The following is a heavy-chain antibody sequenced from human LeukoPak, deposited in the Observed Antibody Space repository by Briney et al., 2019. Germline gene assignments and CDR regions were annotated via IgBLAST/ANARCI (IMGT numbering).Heavy chain of an antibody. V-gene: IGHV3-74*01. J-gene: IGHJ4*02. D-gene: IGHD3-10*01. CDR1: GFTFSNYA. CDR2: INPDGSYT. CDR3: ARDLRSGDH. Sequence: GGSLRLSCAASGFTFSNYAMNWVRQAPGKGLVWVSRINPDGSYTTCADSVKGRFTISRDNAKNTAYLQMNSLRAEDTAVYYCARDLRSGDHWGQGTLVTVSS.